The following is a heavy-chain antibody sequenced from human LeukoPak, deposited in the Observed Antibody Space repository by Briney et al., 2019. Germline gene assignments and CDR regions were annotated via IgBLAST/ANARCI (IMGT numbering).Heavy chain of an antibody. J-gene: IGHJ4*02. CDR1: GGTFSSYA. CDR2: IIPIFGTA. CDR3: ARGKFRPGDCYSY. D-gene: IGHD2-21*02. V-gene: IGHV1-69*06. Sequence: VASVKVSCKASGGTFSSYAISWVRQAPGQGLEWMGGIIPIFGTANYAQKFQGRVTITADKSTSTAYMELSSLRSDDTAVYYCARGKFRPGDCYSYWGQGTLVTVSS.